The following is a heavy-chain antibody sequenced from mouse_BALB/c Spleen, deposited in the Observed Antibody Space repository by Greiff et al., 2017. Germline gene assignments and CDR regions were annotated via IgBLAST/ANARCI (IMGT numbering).Heavy chain of an antibody. V-gene: IGHV3-5*02. J-gene: IGHJ2*01. Sequence: VQLKESGPGLVKPSQTVSLTCTVTGISITTGNYRWSWIRRFPGNKLEWIGYIYYSGTITYNPSLTSRTTITRDTSKNQFFLEMNSLTAEDTAPYYCARDYYGYPLDYWGQGTTLTVSS. CDR1: GISITTGNYR. CDR3: ARDYYGYPLDY. D-gene: IGHD1-2*01. CDR2: IYYSGTI.